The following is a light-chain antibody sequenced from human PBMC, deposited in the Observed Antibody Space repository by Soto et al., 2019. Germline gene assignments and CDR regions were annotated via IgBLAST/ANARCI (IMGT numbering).Light chain of an antibody. J-gene: IGKJ1*01. V-gene: IGKV3-15*01. CDR1: QSVRSN. CDR3: QHYDNRPRT. Sequence: EKVMTQSPATLSVSPGERATLSCGASQSVRSNVAWYQQKPGQPPRLLIYDASTRATGIPSRFSGSGSGTEFTLTISSLKSEDFAVYYCQHYDNRPRTFGQGTRVDFK. CDR2: DAS.